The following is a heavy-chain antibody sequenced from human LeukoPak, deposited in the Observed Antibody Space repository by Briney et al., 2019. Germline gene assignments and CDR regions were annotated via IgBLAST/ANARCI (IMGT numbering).Heavy chain of an antibody. CDR2: ISSSGSTI. Sequence: GGSLRLSCAASGFTFSSYEMNWVRQAPGKGLEWVSYISSSGSTIYYADSVKGRFTISRDNAKNSLYLQMNSLRAEDTDVYYCASIGSSGYYRPFDYWGQGTLVTVSS. CDR1: GFTFSSYE. D-gene: IGHD3-22*01. CDR3: ASIGSSGYYRPFDY. V-gene: IGHV3-48*03. J-gene: IGHJ4*02.